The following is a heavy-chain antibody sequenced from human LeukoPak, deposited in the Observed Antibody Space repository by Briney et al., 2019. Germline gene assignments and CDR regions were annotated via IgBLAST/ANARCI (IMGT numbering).Heavy chain of an antibody. CDR1: GFIFSNSG. CDR2: IRYDGSNK. CDR3: AKERAATTSFDY. Sequence: GGSLRLSCAASGFIFSNSGMHWVRQAPGKGLEWVAFIRYDGSNKYYADSVKGRFTISRDNSKNTLYLQMNSLRAEDTALYYCAKERAATTSFDYWGQGTLVTVSS. V-gene: IGHV3-30*02. D-gene: IGHD4-17*01. J-gene: IGHJ4*02.